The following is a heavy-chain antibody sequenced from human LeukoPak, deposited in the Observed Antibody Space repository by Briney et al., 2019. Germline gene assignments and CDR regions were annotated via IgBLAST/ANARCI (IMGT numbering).Heavy chain of an antibody. V-gene: IGHV3-48*02. CDR3: ARYGSGSYDY. CDR1: GFTFSSFS. CDR2: ISVSGNTI. Sequence: PGGSLRLSCAASGFTFSSFSFNWVRQAPGKGLEWVSYISVSGNTIYYADSVKGRFTISRDNAKNSLYLQMNSLRDEDTAVYYCARYGSGSYDYWSQGTLVTVSS. D-gene: IGHD3-10*01. J-gene: IGHJ4*02.